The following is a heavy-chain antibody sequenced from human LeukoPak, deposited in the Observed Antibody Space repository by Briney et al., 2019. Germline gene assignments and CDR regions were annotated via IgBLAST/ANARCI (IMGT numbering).Heavy chain of an antibody. Sequence: SETLSLTCTVSGGSISSSSYYWGWIRQPPGKGLEWLGSIYYSGSTYYNPSLKSRVTISVDTSKNQFSLKLSSVTAADTAVYYCAGPRYSGSSDDAFDIWGQGTMVTVSS. CDR1: GGSISSSSYY. D-gene: IGHD1-26*01. J-gene: IGHJ3*02. CDR3: AGPRYSGSSDDAFDI. CDR2: IYYSGST. V-gene: IGHV4-39*01.